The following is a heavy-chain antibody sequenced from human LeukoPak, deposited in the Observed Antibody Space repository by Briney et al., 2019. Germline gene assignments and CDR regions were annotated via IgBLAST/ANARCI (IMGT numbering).Heavy chain of an antibody. CDR3: ANDLPRRPTVGHFDY. V-gene: IGHV3-23*01. D-gene: IGHD4-23*01. CDR1: GFTFSSYA. Sequence: PGGSLRLSCAASGFTFSSYAMNWVRQAPGKGLEWVSAISGSGGTTYYADSVKGRFTISRDNSKNTLYLQMNSLRAEDTAVYYCANDLPRRPTVGHFDYWGQGTLVTVSS. J-gene: IGHJ4*02. CDR2: ISGSGGTT.